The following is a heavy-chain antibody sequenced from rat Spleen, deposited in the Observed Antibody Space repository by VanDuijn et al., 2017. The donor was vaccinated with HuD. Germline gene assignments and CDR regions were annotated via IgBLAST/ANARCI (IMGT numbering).Heavy chain of an antibody. Sequence: VQLKESGPGLVQPSQTLSLTCTVAGFSLTSYNVHWVRQPPGKGLEWVASINYDSDSTYYRNSVKGRFTISRDNAKSTLYLQMNSLRSEDTATYYCTRGSLFDYWGQGVMVTVSS. CDR2: INYDSDST. J-gene: IGHJ2*01. CDR1: GFSLTSYN. CDR3: TRGSLFDY. V-gene: IGHV5-20*01.